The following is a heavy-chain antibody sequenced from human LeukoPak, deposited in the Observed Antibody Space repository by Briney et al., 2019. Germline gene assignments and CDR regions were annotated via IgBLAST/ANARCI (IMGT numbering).Heavy chain of an antibody. J-gene: IGHJ4*02. V-gene: IGHV3-7*01. D-gene: IGHD3-10*01. Sequence: PGGSLRLSCAASGFTFNYYWLTWVRQAPGKGLEWVANIQQDGSEKYYVDSVKGRFIISRDNAKNSLYLQMNSLRAEDTAVYYCARVRKLRTRGLMDPLDYWGQGTLVTVSS. CDR3: ARVRKLRTRGLMDPLDY. CDR1: GFTFNYYW. CDR2: IQQDGSEK.